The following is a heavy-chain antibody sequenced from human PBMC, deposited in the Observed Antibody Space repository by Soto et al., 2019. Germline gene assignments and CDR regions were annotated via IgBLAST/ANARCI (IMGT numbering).Heavy chain of an antibody. CDR3: ARHLEVSGTFNWFDP. V-gene: IGHV4-61*08. D-gene: IGHD1-26*01. J-gene: IGHJ5*02. Sequence: PSETLSLTCTVSGGSVRSGDCYWSWIRQPPGKGLEWIGNIYYSGTIDYSPSLKSRVTISVDASKNQFSLKLSSVTAADTAVYYCARHLEVSGTFNWFDPWGQGTLVTVSS. CDR2: IYYSGTI. CDR1: GGSVRSGDCY.